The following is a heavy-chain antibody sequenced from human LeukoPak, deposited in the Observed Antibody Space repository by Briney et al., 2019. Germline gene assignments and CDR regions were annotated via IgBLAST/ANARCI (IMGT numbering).Heavy chain of an antibody. CDR1: GGSISSSTYY. J-gene: IGHJ4*02. Sequence: SETLSLTCSVSGGSISSSTYYWGWIRQPPGKGLEWIGEIYHSGSTNYKPSLKSRVTISVDKSKNQFSLKLSPVTAADTAVYYCARWYSSGWAFDYWGQGTLVTVSS. D-gene: IGHD6-19*01. CDR3: ARWYSSGWAFDY. CDR2: IYHSGST. V-gene: IGHV4-39*07.